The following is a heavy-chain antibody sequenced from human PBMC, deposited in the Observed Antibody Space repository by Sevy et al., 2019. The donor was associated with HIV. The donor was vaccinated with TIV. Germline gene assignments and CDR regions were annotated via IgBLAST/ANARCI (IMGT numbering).Heavy chain of an antibody. CDR3: ARWGEIWFGELLHYYYGMDV. V-gene: IGHV3-7*01. CDR2: IKQDGSEK. D-gene: IGHD3-10*01. Sequence: GESLKISCAASGFTFSSYWMSWVRQAPGKGLEWVANIKQDGSEKYYVDSVKGRFTISRDNAKNSLYLQMNSLRAEDTAVYYCARWGEIWFGELLHYYYGMDVWGQGTTVTVSS. CDR1: GFTFSSYW. J-gene: IGHJ6*02.